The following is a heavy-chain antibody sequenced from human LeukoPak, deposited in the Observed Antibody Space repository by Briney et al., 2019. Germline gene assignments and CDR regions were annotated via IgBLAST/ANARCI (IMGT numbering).Heavy chain of an antibody. CDR3: AREGKSLLWFGELSPLDY. CDR2: INPNSGGT. J-gene: IGHJ4*02. Sequence: GASVKVSCKASGYTFTGYYMHWVRQAPGQGLEWMGWINPNSGGTNYAQKFQGRVTMTRDTSISTAYMELSRLRSDDTAVYYCAREGKSLLWFGELSPLDYWGQGTLVTVSS. V-gene: IGHV1-2*02. D-gene: IGHD3-10*01. CDR1: GYTFTGYY.